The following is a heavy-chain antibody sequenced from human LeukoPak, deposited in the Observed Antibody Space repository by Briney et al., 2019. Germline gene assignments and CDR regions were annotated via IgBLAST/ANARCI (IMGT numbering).Heavy chain of an antibody. D-gene: IGHD2-8*01. Sequence: GGSLRLSCAVSGFTFSDHYMDWVRQAPGKGLEWVGRSRNKAYSYTTEYVACVKGRFTVSSNDSRNSVYLQINSLKTEDTAVYYCARSYCTNGLCHAFDIWGQGTLVTVSS. J-gene: IGHJ3*02. CDR3: ARSYCTNGLCHAFDI. CDR1: GFTFSDHY. CDR2: SRNKAYSYTT. V-gene: IGHV3-72*01.